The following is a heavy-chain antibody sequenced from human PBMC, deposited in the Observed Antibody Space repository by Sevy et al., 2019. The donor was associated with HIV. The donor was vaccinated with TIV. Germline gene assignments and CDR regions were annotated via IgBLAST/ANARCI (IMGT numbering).Heavy chain of an antibody. CDR3: ARDFPPSATTVAHFDC. J-gene: IGHJ4*02. CDR2: ISNSGTTI. Sequence: GGSLRLSCAAFGFTFSSYEMNWVRQAPGKGLEWVSYISNSGTTISYSDSVKGRFTISRDNARNSLYLQMNSLRAEDTAVYYCARDFPPSATTVAHFDCWGQGTLVTVSS. CDR1: GFTFSSYE. V-gene: IGHV3-48*03. D-gene: IGHD4-17*01.